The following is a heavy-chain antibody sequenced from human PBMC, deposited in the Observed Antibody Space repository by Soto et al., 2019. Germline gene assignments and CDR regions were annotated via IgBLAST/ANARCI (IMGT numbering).Heavy chain of an antibody. V-gene: IGHV4-34*01. Sequence: QVQLQQWGGGLLKPSETLSLTCGLHRGSFSYFHWSWMRQPPGKGLEWIGEIHTSGSTNYNPSLRSRVTMSIDTSAMQFSLTLNSVTAADTAVYYCARGGVNPALTNDFWGQGALVTVSS. CDR2: IHTSGST. CDR3: ARGGVNPALTNDF. J-gene: IGHJ4*02. CDR1: RGSFSYFH. D-gene: IGHD2-21*01.